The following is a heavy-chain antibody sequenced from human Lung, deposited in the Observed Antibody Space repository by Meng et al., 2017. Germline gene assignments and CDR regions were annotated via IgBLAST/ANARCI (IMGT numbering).Heavy chain of an antibody. CDR2: IYYSGST. CDR1: GGSVSSGRYY. D-gene: IGHD6-13*01. Sequence: QVQLQESGPGLVRPSETLSLTCSVSGGSVSSGRYYWSWIRQPPGKGLEWIGYIYYSGSTNYNPSLKSRATISVDTSISTAYMELSGLRSDDTAMYYCARDEDISAAGKLFGDYWGQGTLVTVSS. CDR3: ARDEDISAAGKLFGDY. V-gene: IGHV4-61*01. J-gene: IGHJ4*02.